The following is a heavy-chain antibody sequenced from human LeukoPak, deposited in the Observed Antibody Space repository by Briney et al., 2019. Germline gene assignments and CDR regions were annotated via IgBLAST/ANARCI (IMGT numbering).Heavy chain of an antibody. J-gene: IGHJ4*02. CDR2: IWYDGSNK. CDR3: AREISFPRNAYGDYGCFDY. D-gene: IGHD4-17*01. Sequence: GGSLRLSCAASGFTFSSYGMHWVRQAPGKGLEWVAVIWYDGSNKYYADSVKGRFTISRDNSKNTLYLQMNSLRAEDTAVYYCAREISFPRNAYGDYGCFDYWGQGTLVTVSS. CDR1: GFTFSSYG. V-gene: IGHV3-33*01.